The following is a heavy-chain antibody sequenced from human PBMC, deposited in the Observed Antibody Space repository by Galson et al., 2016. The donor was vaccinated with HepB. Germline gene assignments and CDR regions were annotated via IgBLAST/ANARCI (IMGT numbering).Heavy chain of an antibody. Sequence: SLRPSCAASGFSFSTSSMSWVRQAPGKGLDWVAYLSSRSSTTYYAHSVRGRFTISRDNAKNSLFLQMNSLRDEDTAIYFCAGGDGGDLRHWGQGTLVTVSS. D-gene: IGHD4-17*01. CDR1: GFSFSTSS. V-gene: IGHV3-48*02. CDR2: LSSRSSTT. J-gene: IGHJ1*01. CDR3: AGGDGGDLRH.